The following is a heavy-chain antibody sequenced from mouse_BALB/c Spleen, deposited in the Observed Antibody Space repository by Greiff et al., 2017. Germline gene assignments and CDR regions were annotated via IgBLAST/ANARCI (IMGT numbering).Heavy chain of an antibody. Sequence: QVQLKESGAELARPGASVKMSCKASGYTFTSYTMHWVKQRPGQGLEWIGYINPSSGYTNYNQKFKDKATLTADKSSSTAYMQLSSLTSEDSAVYYCARDGNYYFDDWGQGTTLTVSS. J-gene: IGHJ2*01. CDR1: GYTFTSYT. D-gene: IGHD2-1*01. CDR2: INPSSGYT. CDR3: ARDGNYYFDD. V-gene: IGHV1-4*01.